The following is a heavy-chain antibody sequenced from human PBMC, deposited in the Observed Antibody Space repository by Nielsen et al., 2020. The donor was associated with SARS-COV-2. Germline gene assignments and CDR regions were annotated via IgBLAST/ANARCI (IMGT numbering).Heavy chain of an antibody. Sequence: SLKISCAASGFSFRAFAMHWVRQAPGKGLEWVSGISWNSGSIAYADSVKGRFTISRDNAKNSLHLQMNSLRAEDTAFYYCARGRRVGTTLFEYWGQGTLVTVSS. CDR1: GFSFRAFA. D-gene: IGHD1-14*01. J-gene: IGHJ4*02. CDR2: ISWNSGSI. CDR3: ARGRRVGTTLFEY. V-gene: IGHV3-9*01.